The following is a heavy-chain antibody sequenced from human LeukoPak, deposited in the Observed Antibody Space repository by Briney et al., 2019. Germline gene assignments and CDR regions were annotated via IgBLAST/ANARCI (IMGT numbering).Heavy chain of an antibody. Sequence: PSETLSLTCTVSGGSISSYYWSWIRQPSGKGLEWIGYIYYSGSTNYNPSLKSRVTISVDTSKNQFSLKLSSVTAADTAVYYCARDSQERGYCSGGSCYSNYYYGMDVWGQGTTVTVSS. J-gene: IGHJ6*02. CDR1: GGSISSYY. V-gene: IGHV4-59*01. CDR3: ARDSQERGYCSGGSCYSNYYYGMDV. D-gene: IGHD2-15*01. CDR2: IYYSGST.